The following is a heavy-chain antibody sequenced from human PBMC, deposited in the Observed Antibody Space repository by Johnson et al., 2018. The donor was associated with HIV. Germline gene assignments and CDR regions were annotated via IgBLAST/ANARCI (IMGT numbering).Heavy chain of an antibody. V-gene: IGHV3-30*18. Sequence: QVQLVESGGGVVQPGKSLRLSCAVSGFTFSNYGMHWVRQAPGKGLEWVAVIWFDGSNKYYADSVKGRFTISRDNCKNTLYLQVNSLRAEDTAVYYCAKHLDGDSNDAFDIWGQGTMVTVSS. J-gene: IGHJ3*02. CDR2: IWFDGSNK. D-gene: IGHD4-17*01. CDR3: AKHLDGDSNDAFDI. CDR1: GFTFSNYG.